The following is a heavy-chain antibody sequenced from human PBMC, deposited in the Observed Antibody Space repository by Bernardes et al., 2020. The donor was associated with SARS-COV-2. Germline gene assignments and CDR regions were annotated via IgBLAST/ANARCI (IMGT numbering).Heavy chain of an antibody. CDR1: GGSLRGSY. D-gene: IGHD6-19*01. J-gene: IGHJ5*02. CDR2: LNHSGPSP. Sequence: TLSTTCAVSGGSLRGSYWSWIRQSPGPGLAWIGELNHSGPSPTYNPFLKSRVTISVDTSKNQISLKMTSVTAADTAVYYCAREDISGWFSGGPWGKGTLVNVSA. CDR3: AREDISGWFSGGP. V-gene: IGHV4-34*01.